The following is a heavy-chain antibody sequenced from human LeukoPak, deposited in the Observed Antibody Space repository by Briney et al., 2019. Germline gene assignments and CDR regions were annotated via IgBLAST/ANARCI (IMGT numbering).Heavy chain of an antibody. D-gene: IGHD5-12*01. J-gene: IGHJ6*03. CDR1: GGSISSYY. CDR3: ARATDAVATIRNYYYMDV. V-gene: IGHV4-59*08. Sequence: LETLSLTCAVSGGSISSYYWSWIRQPPEKGLEWIGYIDYSGSTNYNPSLKSRVTMSLDTSKNQFSLKLNSVTAADTALYFCARATDAVATIRNYYYMDVWGKGTTVTVSS. CDR2: IDYSGST.